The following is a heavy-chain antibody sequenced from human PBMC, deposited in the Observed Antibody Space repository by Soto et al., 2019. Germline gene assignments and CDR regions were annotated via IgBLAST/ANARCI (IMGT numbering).Heavy chain of an antibody. Sequence: GGSLRLSCAASGFTFSSYSMNWVRQAPGKGLEWVSSISSSSSYIYYADSVKGRFTISRDNAKNSLYLQMNSLRAEDTAVYYCARDSAPVDTAMVKGDFDYWGQGTRVTVSS. CDR1: GFTFSSYS. CDR2: ISSSSSYI. CDR3: ARDSAPVDTAMVKGDFDY. D-gene: IGHD5-18*01. J-gene: IGHJ4*02. V-gene: IGHV3-21*01.